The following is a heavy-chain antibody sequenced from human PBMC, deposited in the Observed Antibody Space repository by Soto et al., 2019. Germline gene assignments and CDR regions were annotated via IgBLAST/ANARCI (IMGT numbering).Heavy chain of an antibody. D-gene: IGHD4-17*01. CDR1: GYSFTDYK. J-gene: IGHJ4*02. CDR2: VDPNGGGS. Sequence: GASVKVSCKTSGYSFTDYKLHWVRQAPGHGLEWMGWVDPNGGGSNSAQKFQGSVTMTWDTSITTAYLDLTRLTTNDTATYFCATWVDYGDFEGFDFWGQGTLVTVSS. V-gene: IGHV1-2*04. CDR3: ATWVDYGDFEGFDF.